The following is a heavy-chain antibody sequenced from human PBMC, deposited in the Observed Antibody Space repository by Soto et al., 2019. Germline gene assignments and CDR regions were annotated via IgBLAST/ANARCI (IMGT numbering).Heavy chain of an antibody. Sequence: SETLSLTCTVSGGSISSGAYYWSWIRQHPGKGLEWIGYIYYSGSTYYSPTLKSRVTTSVDTSKNQFSLSLSSVTAADTAVYYCARGDYYDSSGYYYRGKGAFDIWGQGTMVTVSS. J-gene: IGHJ3*02. CDR3: ARGDYYDSSGYYYRGKGAFDI. CDR2: IYYSGST. CDR1: GGSISSGAYY. D-gene: IGHD3-22*01. V-gene: IGHV4-31*03.